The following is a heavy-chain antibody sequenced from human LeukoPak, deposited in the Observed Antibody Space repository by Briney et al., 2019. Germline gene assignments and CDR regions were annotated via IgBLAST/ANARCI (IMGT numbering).Heavy chain of an antibody. CDR1: GFTFDIYG. V-gene: IGHV3-48*04. D-gene: IGHD3-16*01. CDR3: ARGDDGAY. CDR2: ISSGSSPK. J-gene: IGHJ4*02. Sequence: PGGSLRLSCAASGFTFDIYGMNWIRQAPGKGLEWVSHISSGSSPKYYADSVRGRFTISRDNAKKSLYLQMNSLRVEDTAVYYCARGDDGAYWGQRTLVTVSS.